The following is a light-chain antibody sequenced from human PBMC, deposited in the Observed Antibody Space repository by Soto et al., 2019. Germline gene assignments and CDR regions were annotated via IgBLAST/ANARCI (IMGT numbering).Light chain of an antibody. V-gene: IGKV1-5*01. Sequence: DIQITQSPSTLSASVGDRVTITCRASQSITSWLSWYQQKPGRAPKLLISAASTLQSGVPARFSGSGSGTDFTLSITSLQPEDFATDYCQQLNTYTVTFGGGTKVDIK. CDR2: AAS. CDR3: QQLNTYTVT. CDR1: QSITSW. J-gene: IGKJ4*01.